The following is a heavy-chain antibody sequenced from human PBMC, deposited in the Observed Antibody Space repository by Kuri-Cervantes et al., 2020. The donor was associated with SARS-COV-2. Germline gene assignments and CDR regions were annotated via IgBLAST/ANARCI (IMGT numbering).Heavy chain of an antibody. CDR2: ISYDGSNK. CDR3: AKDNRDYYYYYGMDV. CDR1: GFTFSSYG. Sequence: GESLKISCAASGFTFSSYGMHWVRQAPGKGLEWVAVISYDGSNKYYADSVKGRFTISRDNAKNSLYLQMNSLRAEDTALYYCAKDNRDYYYYYGMDVWGQGTTVTVSS. D-gene: IGHD3-10*01. J-gene: IGHJ6*02. V-gene: IGHV3-30*18.